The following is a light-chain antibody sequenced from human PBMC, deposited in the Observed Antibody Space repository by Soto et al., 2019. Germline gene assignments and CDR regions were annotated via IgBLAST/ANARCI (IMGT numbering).Light chain of an antibody. V-gene: IGKV3-20*01. J-gene: IGKJ1*01. Sequence: EIVLTQSPGTRSVSPGERATLSCRASQRVSRSYLAWYQQKPGQAPRLLIYGASSRATGIPDRFSGSGSGIDFTLTISRLEPEGIAVYYCQHYGSSLWTFGQGTKVEIK. CDR1: QRVSRSY. CDR2: GAS. CDR3: QHYGSSLWT.